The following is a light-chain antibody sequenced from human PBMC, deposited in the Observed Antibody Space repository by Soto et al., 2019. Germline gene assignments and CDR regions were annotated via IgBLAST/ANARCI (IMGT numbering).Light chain of an antibody. V-gene: IGKV3-15*01. Sequence: EMVMTQSPATLSVSPGERATLSCRASQSINSNLAWYQQKPGQTPRLPIYGASTRATGIPARFSGSGSGTDFTITIIRLQSEDFAVYYCQQYNNWWTFGQGTKVEIK. CDR1: QSINSN. J-gene: IGKJ1*01. CDR2: GAS. CDR3: QQYNNWWT.